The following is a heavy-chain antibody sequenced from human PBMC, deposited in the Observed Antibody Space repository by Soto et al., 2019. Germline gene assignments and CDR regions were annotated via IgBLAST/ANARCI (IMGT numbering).Heavy chain of an antibody. Sequence: EVQLLESGGGLVQPGGSLRLSCAASGLTFSRHAMAWVRQAPGKELEWLSSISESSSNTYYADSVKGRFTISKDNSKNMLYLQMNSLRDEDTAVYYCAKKPNGFDSWGQGTLVTVSS. J-gene: IGHJ5*01. CDR3: AKKPNGFDS. CDR1: GLTFSRHA. V-gene: IGHV3-23*01. CDR2: ISESSSNT.